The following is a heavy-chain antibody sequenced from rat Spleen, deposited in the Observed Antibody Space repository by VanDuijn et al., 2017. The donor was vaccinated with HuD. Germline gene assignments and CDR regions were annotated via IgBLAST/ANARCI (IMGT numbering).Heavy chain of an antibody. J-gene: IGHJ2*01. CDR2: IGSSGGST. CDR3: ARRHYGYTDYFDY. Sequence: EVQLVESGGGLVQPGRSLKLSCVASGFTFSDYYMAWVRQAPTKGLEWVATIGSSGGSTFYRDSVKGRFTISRDIAKSTLYLQMDSLGSEDTATYYCARRHYGYTDYFDYWGQGVMVTVSS. V-gene: IGHV5-25*01. CDR1: GFTFSDYY. D-gene: IGHD1-11*01.